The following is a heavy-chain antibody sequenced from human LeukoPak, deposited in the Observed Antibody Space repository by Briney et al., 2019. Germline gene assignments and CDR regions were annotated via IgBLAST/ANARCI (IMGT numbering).Heavy chain of an antibody. J-gene: IGHJ5*02. CDR3: VKQWGSILTGYKNWFDP. CDR2: ISGIGSST. D-gene: IGHD3-9*01. CDR1: GFTFSSYA. Sequence: PGGSLRLSCAASGFTFSSYAMGWVRQAPGKGLEWVSLISGIGSSTYYTDSLKGRFTISGDNSKNTLYLQVNSLRAEDAAIYYCVKQWGSILTGYKNWFDPWGQGTLVTVSS. V-gene: IGHV3-23*01.